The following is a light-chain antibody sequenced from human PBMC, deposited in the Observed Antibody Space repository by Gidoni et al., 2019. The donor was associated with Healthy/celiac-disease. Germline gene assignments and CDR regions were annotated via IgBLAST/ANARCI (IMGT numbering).Light chain of an antibody. Sequence: EIVWTQSPATLPLSLGERATLSCRASQSVSSYLAWYQQKPGQAPRLLIYDASNRATGIPARFSGSGSGTDFTLTISSLEPEDFAVYYCQQRSNWYTFGQGTKLEIK. CDR3: QQRSNWYT. V-gene: IGKV3-11*01. J-gene: IGKJ2*01. CDR1: QSVSSY. CDR2: DAS.